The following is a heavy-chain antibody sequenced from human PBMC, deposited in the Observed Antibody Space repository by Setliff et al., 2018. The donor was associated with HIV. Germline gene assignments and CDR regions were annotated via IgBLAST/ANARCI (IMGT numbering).Heavy chain of an antibody. CDR2: IDYNEIT. V-gene: IGHV4-39*01. D-gene: IGHD3-3*01. Sequence: SETLSLTCTVSGDSVSRSNYYWAWTRLPPGKGLEWIGSIDYNEITYYNPSLKSRVTLSVDTPKNQFSLYLSSVTASDTAVYYCASLFRLSGFWISFLPDYWGQGILVTVSS. CDR1: GDSVSRSNYY. J-gene: IGHJ4*02. CDR3: ASLFRLSGFWISFLPDY.